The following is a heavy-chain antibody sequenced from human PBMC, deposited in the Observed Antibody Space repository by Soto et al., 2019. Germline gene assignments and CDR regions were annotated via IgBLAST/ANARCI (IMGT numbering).Heavy chain of an antibody. V-gene: IGHV4-59*01. D-gene: IGHD3-10*01. J-gene: IGHJ4*02. CDR1: GGSISTYY. CDR2: IYYSGST. Sequence: SETLSLTCTVSGGSISTYYWSWIRQPPGKGLEWIGYIYYSGSTNYNPSLKSRVTISEDASKNQFSLKLSSVTAADTAVYYCARGKFPFTFDYWGQGTLVTVSS. CDR3: ARGKFPFTFDY.